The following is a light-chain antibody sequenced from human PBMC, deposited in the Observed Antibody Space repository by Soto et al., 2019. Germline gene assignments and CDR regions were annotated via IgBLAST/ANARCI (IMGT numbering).Light chain of an antibody. Sequence: DVQMTQSPSTLSASVGDRVTMTCRASEFISDWLAWYQQKPGQAPKLLIYDASTLESVVPGRFSGSGVGTHFTLTISGLQPEDFATYHCQHYNSYSRAFGQGTKVDI. CDR2: DAS. V-gene: IGKV1-5*01. CDR3: QHYNSYSRA. J-gene: IGKJ1*01. CDR1: EFISDW.